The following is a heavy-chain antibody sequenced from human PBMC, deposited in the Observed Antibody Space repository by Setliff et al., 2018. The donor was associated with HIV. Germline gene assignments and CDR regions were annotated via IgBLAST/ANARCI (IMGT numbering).Heavy chain of an antibody. D-gene: IGHD1-26*01. CDR3: TADLVPLSSGRYLGPLDY. Sequence: GGSLRLSCAASGFTFSSAWMSWVRQAPGKGLEGVGRVKSKVDCGTIEYAAPVKGRFTISRDDSENTLYLQMNSLKTEDTGVYYCTADLVPLSSGRYLGPLDYWGQGISVTVSS. J-gene: IGHJ4*02. CDR2: VKSKVDCGTI. CDR1: GFTFSSAW. V-gene: IGHV3-15*01.